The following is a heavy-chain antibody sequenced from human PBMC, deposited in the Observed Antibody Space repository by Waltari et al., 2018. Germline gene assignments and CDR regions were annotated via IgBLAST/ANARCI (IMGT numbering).Heavy chain of an antibody. Sequence: EVQLVESGGGLVQPGGSLRLSCTASGFTFSSYSMVWVRQAPGKGLEWVATIKQDGSESYYVDSVKGRFTFSRDNAKNSLYLQMNSLRAEDTAVYYCARPYSSGWYINFDYWGQGTLV. D-gene: IGHD6-19*01. CDR1: GFTFSSYS. J-gene: IGHJ4*02. CDR2: IKQDGSES. CDR3: ARPYSSGWYINFDY. V-gene: IGHV3-7*01.